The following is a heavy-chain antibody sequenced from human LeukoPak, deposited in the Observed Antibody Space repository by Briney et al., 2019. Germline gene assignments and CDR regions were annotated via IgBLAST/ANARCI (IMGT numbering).Heavy chain of an antibody. CDR3: ASPAPGYYGSGSYHPFGI. D-gene: IGHD3-10*01. V-gene: IGHV1-2*02. J-gene: IGHJ3*02. CDR2: INPNSGGT. Sequence: ASVKVSCKASGYTFTGYYMHWVRQAPGQGLEWMGWINPNSGGTNYAQKFQGRVTMTRDTSISTAYMELSRLRSDDTAVYYCASPAPGYYGSGSYHPFGIWGQGTMVTVSS. CDR1: GYTFTGYY.